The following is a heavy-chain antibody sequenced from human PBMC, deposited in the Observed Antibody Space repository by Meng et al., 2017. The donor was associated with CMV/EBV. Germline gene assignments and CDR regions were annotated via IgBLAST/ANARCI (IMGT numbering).Heavy chain of an antibody. V-gene: IGHV1-8*01. J-gene: IGHJ4*02. CDR3: AGEVGYCSSTSCYKGDY. CDR1: GYTFTSYD. Sequence: ASVKVSCKASGYTFTSYDINWVRQATGQGLEWMGWMNPNSGNTGYAQKFQGRVTMTRNTSISTAYMELSSLRSEDTAVYYCAGEVGYCSSTSCYKGDYWGQGTLVTVSS. D-gene: IGHD2-2*02. CDR2: MNPNSGNT.